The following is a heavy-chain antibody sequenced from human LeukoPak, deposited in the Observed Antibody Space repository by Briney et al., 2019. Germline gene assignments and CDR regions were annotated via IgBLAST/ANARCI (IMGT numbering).Heavy chain of an antibody. CDR3: ARVKVDTAMANYFDY. J-gene: IGHJ4*02. Sequence: PSETLSLTCTVSGGSISTYYWSWIRQPPGKGLEWIGYIYFSGSTNYNPSLKSRVTISVDTSKNQFSLKLSSVTAADTAVYYCARVKVDTAMANYFDYWGQGTLVTVSS. CDR1: GGSISTYY. V-gene: IGHV4-59*01. D-gene: IGHD5-18*01. CDR2: IYFSGST.